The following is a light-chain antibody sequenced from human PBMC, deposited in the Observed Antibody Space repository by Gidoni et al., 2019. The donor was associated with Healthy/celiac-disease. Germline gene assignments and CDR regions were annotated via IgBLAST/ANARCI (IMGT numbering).Light chain of an antibody. J-gene: IGLJ1*01. CDR1: SSDVGGYHY. CDR3: SSYTSSRQGV. Sequence: QSALTQPASVSGSPGQSITISCTGTSSDVGGYHYVSWYQQHPGKAPKLMIYDVSNRSSGVSNRFSGSKSGNTASLTISGLQAEDEADYYCSSYTSSRQGVFGTGTKVTVL. CDR2: DVS. V-gene: IGLV2-14*03.